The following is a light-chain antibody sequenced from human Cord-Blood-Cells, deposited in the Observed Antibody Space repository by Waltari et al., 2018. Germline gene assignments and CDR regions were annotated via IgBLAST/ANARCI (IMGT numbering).Light chain of an antibody. Sequence: QSVLTQPPSASGTPGQRVTISCSGSSSNIGSNYVYWYQQLPGTAPKLLIYRNNQLPTWVPCRFSGSKSGTSASLAISGLRSEDEADYYCAAWDDSLSGVVFGGGTKLTVL. CDR3: AAWDDSLSGVV. CDR2: RNN. V-gene: IGLV1-47*01. CDR1: SSNIGSNY. J-gene: IGLJ2*01.